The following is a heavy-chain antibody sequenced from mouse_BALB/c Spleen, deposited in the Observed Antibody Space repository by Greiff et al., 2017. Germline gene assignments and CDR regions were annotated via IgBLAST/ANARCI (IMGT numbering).Heavy chain of an antibody. D-gene: IGHD3-1*01. Sequence: EVQGVESGGGLVKPGGSLKLSCAASGFTFSSYYMSWVRQTPEKRLELVAAINSNGGSTYYPDTVKGRFTISRDNAKNTLYLQMSSLKSEDTALYYCARQLGLRGGAMDYWGQGTSVTVSS. J-gene: IGHJ4*01. V-gene: IGHV5-6-2*01. CDR3: ARQLGLRGGAMDY. CDR2: INSNGGST. CDR1: GFTFSSYY.